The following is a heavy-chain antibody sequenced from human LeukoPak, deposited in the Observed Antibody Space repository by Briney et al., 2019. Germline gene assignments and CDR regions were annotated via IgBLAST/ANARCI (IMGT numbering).Heavy chain of an antibody. CDR3: GRDPTYRNYFDS. D-gene: IGHD1-1*01. CDR1: GNSLNNYH. V-gene: IGHV1-46*02. Sequence: ASVKVACKASGNSLNNYHMHWVRQAPGQGLEWLGIIRPGGDGPSYAQKFQGRVTMTRDMSTSTVYMELSSLTSDDTAVYYCGRDPTYRNYFDSWGQGTLVTVSS. CDR2: IRPGGDGP. J-gene: IGHJ4*02.